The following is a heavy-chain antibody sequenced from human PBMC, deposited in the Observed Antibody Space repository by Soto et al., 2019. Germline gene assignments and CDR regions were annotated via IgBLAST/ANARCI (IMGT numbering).Heavy chain of an antibody. Sequence: GASVKVSCKASGYTFTSYAMHWVRQAPGQRLEWMGWINAGNGNTKYSQKFQGRVTITRDTSASTAYMELSSLRSEDTAVYYCARDNYDFWSGYLVSRENWFDPWGQGTLVTVSS. CDR1: GYTFTSYA. V-gene: IGHV1-3*01. J-gene: IGHJ5*02. D-gene: IGHD3-3*01. CDR2: INAGNGNT. CDR3: ARDNYDFWSGYLVSRENWFDP.